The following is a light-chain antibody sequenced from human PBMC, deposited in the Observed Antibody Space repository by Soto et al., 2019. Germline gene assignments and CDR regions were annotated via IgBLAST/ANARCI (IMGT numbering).Light chain of an antibody. V-gene: IGKV3-20*01. J-gene: IGKJ3*01. CDR3: QQTGSL. CDR2: ATS. Sequence: EIVLTQSPGTLSLSPGERDTLSCRANKSVSNSRLAWYHQKPGQTPSPLIYATSNRATGIPDRFTGSGSGTDFTLTISRLEPEDFGVYYCQQTGSLFGPGTKVDIK. CDR1: KSVSNSR.